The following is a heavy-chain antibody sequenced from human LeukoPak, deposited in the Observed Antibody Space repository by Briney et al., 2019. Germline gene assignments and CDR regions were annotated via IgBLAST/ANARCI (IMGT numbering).Heavy chain of an antibody. Sequence: TSETLSLTCAAHGVSFSGYYWSWIRQPPGKGLEWIGEINHSGSANYNPSLRSRVTISVDTSKNQFSLKVSSVTAADTAVYYCARPGQLGSLYYGMDVWGQGTTVTVS. CDR1: GVSFSGYY. D-gene: IGHD3-10*01. CDR2: INHSGSA. J-gene: IGHJ6*02. CDR3: ARPGQLGSLYYGMDV. V-gene: IGHV4-34*01.